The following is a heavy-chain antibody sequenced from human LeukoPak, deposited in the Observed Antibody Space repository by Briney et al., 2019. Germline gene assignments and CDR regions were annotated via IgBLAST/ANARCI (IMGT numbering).Heavy chain of an antibody. J-gene: IGHJ6*02. D-gene: IGHD3-22*01. CDR1: GYTFTSYG. CDR3: ARSYYYDSSGYGYYYYYGMDA. V-gene: IGHV1-18*01. Sequence: GASVKVSCKASGYTFTSYGISWVRQAPGQGLEWMGWISAYNGNTNYAQKLQGRVTMTTDTSTSTAYMELRSLRSDDTAVYYCARSYYYDSSGYGYYYYYGMDAWGQGTTVTVSS. CDR2: ISAYNGNT.